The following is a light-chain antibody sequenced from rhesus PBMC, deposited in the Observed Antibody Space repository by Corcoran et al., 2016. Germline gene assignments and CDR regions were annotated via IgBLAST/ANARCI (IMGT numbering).Light chain of an antibody. J-gene: IGKJ3*01. Sequence: DIQMTQSPSSLSASVGDKVTITCHASQGISSWLAWYQQKPGKAPKPLIYYATRLQSGVPSRFSGSGSGTDYTLPIRILQPEVFAPYSCQQYDDLPFTFGPGTKLYIK. V-gene: IGKV1-19*01. CDR3: QQYDDLPFT. CDR2: YAT. CDR1: QGISSW.